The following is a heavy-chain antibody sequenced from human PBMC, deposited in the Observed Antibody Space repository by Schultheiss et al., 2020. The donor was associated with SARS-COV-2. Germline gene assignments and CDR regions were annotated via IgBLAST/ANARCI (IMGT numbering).Heavy chain of an antibody. Sequence: GGSLRLSCAASGFTFSSYSMNWVRQAPGKGLEWVAVIWYDGSNKYYADSVKGRFTISRDNSKNTLYLQMNSLRAEDTAVYYCAREGIAVAGTFDYWGQGTLVTVSS. CDR1: GFTFSSYS. CDR3: AREGIAVAGTFDY. J-gene: IGHJ4*02. CDR2: IWYDGSNK. D-gene: IGHD6-19*01. V-gene: IGHV3-33*08.